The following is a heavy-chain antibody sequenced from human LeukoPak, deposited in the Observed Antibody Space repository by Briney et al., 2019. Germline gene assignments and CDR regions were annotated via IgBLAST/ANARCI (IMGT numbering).Heavy chain of an antibody. CDR3: ARSYCSSSCYAVGAFDI. CDR1: GGSISTYY. V-gene: IGHV4-39*01. Sequence: PSETLSLTCTVSGGSISTYYWGWIRQPPGKGLEWMGSIHYSGSTYYNPSLKSRVIISVDMSKSQFSLKLSSVTAADTAVYYCARSYCSSSCYAVGAFDIWGQGTVVTVSS. D-gene: IGHD2-2*01. J-gene: IGHJ3*02. CDR2: IHYSGST.